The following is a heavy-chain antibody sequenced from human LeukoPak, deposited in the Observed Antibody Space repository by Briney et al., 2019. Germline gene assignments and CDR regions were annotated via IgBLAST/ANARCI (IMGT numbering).Heavy chain of an antibody. CDR1: GFPFSSFA. V-gene: IGHV3-23*01. J-gene: IGHJ4*02. Sequence: SGGSLGPSCEASGFPFSSFALSWVRQPPGKGLEWVSAISGGGGSKYYADSVKGRFTISRDNSKNTLYLQMNSLRAEDTAVYYCAKKSSDIVVVPAAIFSYDFWSGYYDGSDYFDYWGQGTLVTVSS. CDR3: AKKSSDIVVVPAAIFSYDFWSGYYDGSDYFDY. CDR2: ISGGGGSK. D-gene: IGHD2-2*02.